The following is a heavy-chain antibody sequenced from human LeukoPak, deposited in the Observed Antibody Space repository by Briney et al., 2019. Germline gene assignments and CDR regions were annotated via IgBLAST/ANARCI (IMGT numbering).Heavy chain of an antibody. V-gene: IGHV3-30-3*01. CDR1: GFTFSSYA. Sequence: SGGSLRLSCAASGFTFSSYAMHWVRQAPGKGLEWVAVISYDGSNKYYADSVKGRFTISRDNSKNTLYLQMNSLRAEDTAVYYCARDRRGYSYGYFDYWGQGTLVTVSS. D-gene: IGHD5-18*01. J-gene: IGHJ4*02. CDR2: ISYDGSNK. CDR3: ARDRRGYSYGYFDY.